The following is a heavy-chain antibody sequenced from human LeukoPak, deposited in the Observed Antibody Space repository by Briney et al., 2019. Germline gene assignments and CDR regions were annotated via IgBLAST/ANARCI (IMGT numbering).Heavy chain of an antibody. D-gene: IGHD1-26*01. CDR3: AKDEKFTSWELLEYFDY. J-gene: IGHJ4*02. Sequence: PGGSLRLSCAASGFTFSSYAMSWVRQAPGKGLEWVSAISGSGGSTYYADSVKGRFTISRDNSKNTLYLQMNSLRAEDTAVYYCAKDEKFTSWELLEYFDYWGQGTLVTVSS. CDR2: ISGSGGST. CDR1: GFTFSSYA. V-gene: IGHV3-23*01.